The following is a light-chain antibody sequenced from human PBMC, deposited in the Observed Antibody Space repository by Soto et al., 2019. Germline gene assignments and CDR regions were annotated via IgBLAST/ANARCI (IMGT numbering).Light chain of an antibody. CDR3: QQYHSYPFT. V-gene: IGKV1-5*03. J-gene: IGKJ3*01. CDR1: QSITNW. Sequence: IQMTQSPSTMSASVGDRLSITCRASQSITNWLAWYQQKPGKAPKLLIYKASSLQSEVPSRFSCSASGPEFTLTISSLQPDDFATYYCQQYHSYPFTFGPGTKVDI. CDR2: KAS.